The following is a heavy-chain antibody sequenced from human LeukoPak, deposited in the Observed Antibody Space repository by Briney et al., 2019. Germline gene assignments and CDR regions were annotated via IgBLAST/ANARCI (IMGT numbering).Heavy chain of an antibody. Sequence: ASVKVSCKASGYTFTGYYMHWVRQAPGQGLEGMGWINPNSGGTNYAQKFQGRVTMTRDTSISTAYMELSRLRSDDTAVYYCARAHLVVPAAILGHYWGQGTLVTVSS. J-gene: IGHJ4*02. CDR2: INPNSGGT. V-gene: IGHV1-2*02. D-gene: IGHD2-2*01. CDR1: GYTFTGYY. CDR3: ARAHLVVPAAILGHY.